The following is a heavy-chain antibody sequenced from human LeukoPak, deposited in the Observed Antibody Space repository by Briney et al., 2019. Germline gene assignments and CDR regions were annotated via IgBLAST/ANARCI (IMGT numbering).Heavy chain of an antibody. CDR2: ISSSGST. CDR3: AREKIAYYDGSGRGWFDP. D-gene: IGHD3-22*01. V-gene: IGHV4-61*02. J-gene: IGHJ5*02. CDR1: GGSISRGSYS. Sequence: SETLSLTCTVSGGSISRGSYSWSWIRQPAGKGLEWIGRISSSGSTNYNPSIKSRVTISVDTSKKQFSLKLSSVTAADTAVYYCAREKIAYYDGSGRGWFDPWGRGTLVTVSS.